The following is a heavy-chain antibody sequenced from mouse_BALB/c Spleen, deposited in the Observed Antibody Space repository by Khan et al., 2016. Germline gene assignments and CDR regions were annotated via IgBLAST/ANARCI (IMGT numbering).Heavy chain of an antibody. CDR2: IWRGGST. V-gene: IGHV2-5-1*01. Sequence: VQLQESGPSLVQPSQSLSITCTVSGFSLTTYGVHWVRQSPGKGLEWLGVIWRGGSTDYNAAFMSRLSITKDNSKSQVFFKMNSMQAEDTDIDYCANVSYYDSDGAWFAYWGQGSLVTVSA. CDR3: ANVSYYDSDGAWFAY. CDR1: GFSLTTYG. J-gene: IGHJ3*01. D-gene: IGHD2-4*01.